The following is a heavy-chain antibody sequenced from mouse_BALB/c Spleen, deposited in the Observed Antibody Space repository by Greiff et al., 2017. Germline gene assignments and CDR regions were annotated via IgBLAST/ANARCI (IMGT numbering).Heavy chain of an antibody. CDR2: ISYSGST. CDR1: GYSITSDYA. J-gene: IGHJ2*01. D-gene: IGHD2-3*01. V-gene: IGHV3-2*02. Sequence: EVKLVESGPGLVKPSQSLSLTCTVTGYSITSDYAWNWIRQFPGNKLEWMGYISYSGSTSYNPSLKSRISITRDTSKNQFFLQLNSVTTEDTATYYCARILYDGYYFYFDYWGQGTTLTVSS. CDR3: ARILYDGYYFYFDY.